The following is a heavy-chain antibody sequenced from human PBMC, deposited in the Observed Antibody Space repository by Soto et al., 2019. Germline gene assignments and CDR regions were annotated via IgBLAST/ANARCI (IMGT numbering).Heavy chain of an antibody. Sequence: SETLSLTCTVSGGPISSSSYYWGWIRQPPGKGLEWIGSIYYSGSTYYNPSLKSRVTISVDTSKNQFSLKLSSVTAADTAVYYCARLCIAAAGTYHYGMDVWGQGTTVTVSS. V-gene: IGHV4-39*01. CDR1: GGPISSSSYY. J-gene: IGHJ6*02. CDR3: ARLCIAAAGTYHYGMDV. CDR2: IYYSGST. D-gene: IGHD6-13*01.